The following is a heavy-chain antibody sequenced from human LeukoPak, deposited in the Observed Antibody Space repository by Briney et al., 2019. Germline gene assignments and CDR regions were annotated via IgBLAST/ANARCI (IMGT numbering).Heavy chain of an antibody. D-gene: IGHD5-18*01. CDR1: GYSISSGYY. CDR3: ASGPGYSYGLNLNWFDP. Sequence: SETLSLTCTVSGYSISSGYYWGWIRQPPGKGLEWIGSIYHSGSTYYNPSLKSRVTISVDTSKNQFSLKLSSVTAADTAVYYCASGPGYSYGLNLNWFDPWGQGTLVTVSS. CDR2: IYHSGST. J-gene: IGHJ5*02. V-gene: IGHV4-38-2*02.